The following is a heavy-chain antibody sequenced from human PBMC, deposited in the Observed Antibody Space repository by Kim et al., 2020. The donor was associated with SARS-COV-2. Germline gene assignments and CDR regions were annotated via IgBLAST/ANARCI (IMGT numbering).Heavy chain of an antibody. CDR3: ASTRLGYSSGWYNPIFDY. CDR1: GFTFSSYA. J-gene: IGHJ4*02. D-gene: IGHD6-19*01. V-gene: IGHV3-30*04. Sequence: GGSLRLSCAASGFTFSSYAMHWVRQAPGKGLEWLAVISYDGSNKYYADSVKGRFTISRDNSKNTLYLQMNSPRAEDTAVYDCASTRLGYSSGWYNPIFDYCGQRTLVTDPS. CDR2: ISYDGSNK.